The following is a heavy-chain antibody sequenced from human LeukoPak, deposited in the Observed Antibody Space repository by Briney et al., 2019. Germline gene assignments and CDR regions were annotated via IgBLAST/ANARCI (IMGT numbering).Heavy chain of an antibody. Sequence: PGGSLRLSCAASGFTFSSYAMSWVRQAPGKGLEWVSAISGSGGSTYYADSVKGRFTISGDNSKNTLYLQMNSLRAEDTAVYYCAKCTKSGDYDPYYFDYWGQGTLVTVSS. J-gene: IGHJ4*02. CDR3: AKCTKSGDYDPYYFDY. D-gene: IGHD4-17*01. CDR1: GFTFSSYA. CDR2: ISGSGGST. V-gene: IGHV3-23*01.